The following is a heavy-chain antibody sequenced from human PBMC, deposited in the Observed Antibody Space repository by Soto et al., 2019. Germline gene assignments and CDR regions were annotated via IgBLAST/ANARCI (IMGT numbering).Heavy chain of an antibody. V-gene: IGHV4-31*03. D-gene: IGHD3-10*02. J-gene: IGHJ5*02. CDR3: ASRASYYDVDA. Sequence: SETLSLTCSVSGGSISSGGYYWSWIRQHPGKGLEWIGYIFYSGSTYYNPSLKSRVTIALDTSENRFTLKRTSVSAADTAVYYCASRASYYDVDAWGQGTLVTVSS. CDR2: IFYSGST. CDR1: GGSISSGGYY.